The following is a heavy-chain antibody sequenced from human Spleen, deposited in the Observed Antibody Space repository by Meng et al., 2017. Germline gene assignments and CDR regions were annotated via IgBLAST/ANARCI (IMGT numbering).Heavy chain of an antibody. CDR1: GFAFSAYN. D-gene: IGHD6-13*01. J-gene: IGHJ4*02. V-gene: IGHV3-33*08. Sequence: GESLKISCAASGFAFSAYNMNWVRQAPGKGLEWVAVIWYDGSNKYYADSVKGRFTISRDNSKNTLYLQMNSLRAEDTAVYYCARDLSVHSSSPYDYWGQGTLVTVSS. CDR3: ARDLSVHSSSPYDY. CDR2: IWYDGSNK.